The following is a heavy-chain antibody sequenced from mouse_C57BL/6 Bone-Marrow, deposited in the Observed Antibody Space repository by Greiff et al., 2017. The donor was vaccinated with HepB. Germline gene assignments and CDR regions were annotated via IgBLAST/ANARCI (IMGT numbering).Heavy chain of an antibody. CDR3: ARHEEETGTIDY. J-gene: IGHJ2*01. CDR1: GYTFTSYG. D-gene: IGHD2-13*01. CDR2: IYIGNGYT. Sequence: EVQLQESGAELVRPGSSVKMSCKTTGYTFTSYGINWVKQRPGQGLEWIGYIYIGNGYTEYNEKFKGKAPLTSDTSSSTACMQLSSLTSEQPAVYLCARHEEETGTIDYCGQGTTLTVSS. V-gene: IGHV1-58*01.